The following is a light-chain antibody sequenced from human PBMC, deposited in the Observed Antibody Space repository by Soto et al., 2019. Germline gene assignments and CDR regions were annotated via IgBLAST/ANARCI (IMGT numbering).Light chain of an antibody. V-gene: IGKV3-20*01. Sequence: EIVLTQSPATLSLSPGGRATLSCRASQSVSSYLAWYQQKPGQAPRLLIYGASSRATGIPDRFSGSGSGTDFTLTITRLEPEDFAVYYCQQYASSPITFGQGTRLEI. J-gene: IGKJ5*01. CDR3: QQYASSPIT. CDR1: QSVSSY. CDR2: GAS.